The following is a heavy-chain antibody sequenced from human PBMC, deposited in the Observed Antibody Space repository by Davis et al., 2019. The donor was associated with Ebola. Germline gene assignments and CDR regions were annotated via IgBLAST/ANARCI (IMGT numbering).Heavy chain of an antibody. D-gene: IGHD3-3*01. CDR2: ISYDGSNK. V-gene: IGHV3-30*03. CDR3: ARDHTIFGVAVYDAFDI. Sequence: GESLKISCAASGFTFSSYGMHWVRQAPGKGLEWVAVISYDGSNKYYADSVKGRFTISRDNSKNTLYLQMNSLRAEDTAVYYCARDHTIFGVAVYDAFDIWGQGTMVTVSS. J-gene: IGHJ3*02. CDR1: GFTFSSYG.